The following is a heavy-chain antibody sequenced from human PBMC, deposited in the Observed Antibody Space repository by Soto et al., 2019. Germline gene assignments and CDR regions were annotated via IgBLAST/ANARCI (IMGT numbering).Heavy chain of an antibody. CDR1: GYSFTDYS. Sequence: GESLKISCQASGYSFTDYSIGWVRQMPGKGLEWMGIIYPDDSDTTYSPSFQGQVTISVDKSITTAYLRWSSLKTSDTAMYYCARLLLGDYYDTFGYYFDFWGQGALVTVS. CDR2: IYPDDSDT. J-gene: IGHJ4*02. V-gene: IGHV5-51*01. CDR3: ARLLLGDYYDTFGYYFDF. D-gene: IGHD3-22*01.